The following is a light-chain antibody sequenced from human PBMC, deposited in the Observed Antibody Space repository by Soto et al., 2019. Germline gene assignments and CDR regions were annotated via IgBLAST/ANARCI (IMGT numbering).Light chain of an antibody. Sequence: QSALTQPASVSGSPGQSITISCTGSTSDIGGYNFVSWYQHHPGKAPKLMIYDVSNRPSGVSNRFSGSKSGDTASLTISGLQAEDEADYYCSSYTSNTTPYVFGSGTKLTVL. CDR1: TSDIGGYNF. CDR3: SSYTSNTTPYV. CDR2: DVS. J-gene: IGLJ1*01. V-gene: IGLV2-14*03.